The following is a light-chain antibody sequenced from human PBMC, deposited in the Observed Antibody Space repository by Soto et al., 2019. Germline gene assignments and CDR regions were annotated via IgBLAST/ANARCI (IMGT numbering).Light chain of an antibody. CDR1: QSVSSSY. Sequence: DIVMTQSPLSLPVTPGEPATLSCRASQSVSSSYLAWYQQKPGQAPRLLIYGASSRATGIPDRFSGSGSGTDFTLTISRLEPEDFAVYYCQQYGSSPLAVTFGPGTKVDI. V-gene: IGKV3-20*01. CDR2: GAS. CDR3: QQYGSSPLAVT. J-gene: IGKJ3*01.